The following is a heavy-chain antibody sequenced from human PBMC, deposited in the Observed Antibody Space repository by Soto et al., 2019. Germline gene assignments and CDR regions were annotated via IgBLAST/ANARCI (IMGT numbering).Heavy chain of an antibody. CDR3: ASTTPETDDFWSGYYSGTIFDY. Sequence: SETLSLTCTVSGGSSISSSYYWGWIRQPPGKGLEWIGSIYYSGSTYYNPSLKSRVTISVDTSKNQFSLKLSSVTAADTAVYYCASTTPETDDFWSGYYSGTIFDYWGQGTLVTVSS. CDR1: GGSSISSSYY. J-gene: IGHJ4*02. D-gene: IGHD3-3*01. V-gene: IGHV4-39*01. CDR2: IYYSGST.